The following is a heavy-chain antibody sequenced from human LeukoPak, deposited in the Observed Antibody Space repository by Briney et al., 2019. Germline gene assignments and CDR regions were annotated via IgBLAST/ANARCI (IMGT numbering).Heavy chain of an antibody. CDR2: IYYSGST. J-gene: IGHJ6*02. CDR3: ARGGYLYYYGMDA. CDR1: GGSISSYY. V-gene: IGHV4-59*01. Sequence: PSETLSLTCTVSGGSISSYYWSWIRQPPGKGLEWIGYIYYSGSTNYNPSLKSRVTISVDTSKNQFSLKLSSVTAADTAVYYCARGGYLYYYGMDAWGQGTTVTVSS. D-gene: IGHD6-25*01.